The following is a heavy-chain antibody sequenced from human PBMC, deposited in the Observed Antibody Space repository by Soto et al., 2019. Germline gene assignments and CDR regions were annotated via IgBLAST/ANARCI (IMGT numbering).Heavy chain of an antibody. CDR2: ISAGGVDT. J-gene: IGHJ4*02. CDR1: GFVFSDYA. Sequence: GGSLRLSCVASGFVFSDYAMSWVRQAPGKGLEWVSAISAGGVDTYYADSVKGRFTVSRANSKNTLYLQMNSLRAEDTAIYYCANVPIWCGGSSCYTEGFDSWGQGTLVTSPQ. CDR3: ANVPIWCGGSSCYTEGFDS. D-gene: IGHD2-21*01. V-gene: IGHV3-23*01.